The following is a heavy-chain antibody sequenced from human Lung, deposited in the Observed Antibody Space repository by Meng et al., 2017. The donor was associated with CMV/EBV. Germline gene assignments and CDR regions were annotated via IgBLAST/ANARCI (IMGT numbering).Heavy chain of an antibody. CDR1: GYTFTSYG. V-gene: IGHV1-18*01. CDR3: ARADYLLVHYYYYGMDV. D-gene: IGHD4/OR15-4a*01. J-gene: IGHJ6*02. CDR2: NSAYNGNT. Sequence: AXVXVSXXASGYTFTSYGISWVRQAPGQGLEWMGWNSAYNGNTNYAQKFQGRVTMTTDASTSTAYMELRSLRSDDTAMYFCARADYLLVHYYYYGMDVWGQGTXVTVSS.